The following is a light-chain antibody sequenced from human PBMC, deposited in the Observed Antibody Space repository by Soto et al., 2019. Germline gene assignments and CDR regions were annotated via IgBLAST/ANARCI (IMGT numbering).Light chain of an antibody. CDR2: GNN. Sequence: QSVLTQPPSMSGAPGQRVTISCTGSSSNIGAGYDVHWYQHLPGTAPKPLLFGNNHRPSGVPDRFSGSKSGTSASLAITALQTGDEADYYCGAWDSSLMGVVFGGGTKVTVL. J-gene: IGLJ3*02. CDR1: SSNIGAGYD. CDR3: GAWDSSLMGVV. V-gene: IGLV1-40*01.